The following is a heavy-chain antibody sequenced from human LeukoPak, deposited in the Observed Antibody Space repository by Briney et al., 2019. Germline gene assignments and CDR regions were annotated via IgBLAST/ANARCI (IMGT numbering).Heavy chain of an antibody. V-gene: IGHV3-11*01. CDR2: ISSSGSTI. D-gene: IGHD3-10*01. CDR3: ARFDGSGSYYYYYGMDV. CDR1: GFTFSDYY. J-gene: IGHJ6*02. Sequence: GSLRLSCAASGFTFSDYYMSWIRQAPGKGLEWVSYISSSGSTIYYADSVKGRFTISRDNAKNSLYLQMNSLRAEDTAVYYCARFDGSGSYYYYYGMDVWGQGTTVTVSS.